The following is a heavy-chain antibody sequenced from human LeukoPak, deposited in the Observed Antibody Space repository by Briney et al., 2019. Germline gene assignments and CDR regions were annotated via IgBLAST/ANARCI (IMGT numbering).Heavy chain of an antibody. V-gene: IGHV4-4*07. Sequence: PSETLSLTCTVSGGSISSYYWSWIRQPAGKGLEWIGHIYSSGRPTYNPSLKSRVTMSVDTSKNQFSLKLTSVTAADTAVYYCARDLPYSSSDRTPFDYWGQGTLVTVSS. D-gene: IGHD6-6*01. CDR1: GGSISSYY. CDR3: ARDLPYSSSDRTPFDY. CDR2: IYSSGRP. J-gene: IGHJ4*02.